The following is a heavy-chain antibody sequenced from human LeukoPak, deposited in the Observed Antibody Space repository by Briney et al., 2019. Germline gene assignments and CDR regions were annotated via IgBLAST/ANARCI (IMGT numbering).Heavy chain of an antibody. CDR1: GGTFSSYA. CDR3: SRDSGYCSGGSCWYFDF. D-gene: IGHD2-15*01. Sequence: ASVKVSCKASGGTFSSYAISWVRQAPGQGLEWMGWINPNSGGTNFAQKFQGRVTMTRDTSMSTAYMELSRLKSDDTAVYYCSRDSGYCSGGSCWYFDFWGQGTLVTVSA. J-gene: IGHJ4*02. CDR2: INPNSGGT. V-gene: IGHV1-2*02.